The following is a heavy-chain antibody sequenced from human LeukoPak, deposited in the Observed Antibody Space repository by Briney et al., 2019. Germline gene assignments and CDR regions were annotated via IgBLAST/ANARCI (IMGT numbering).Heavy chain of an antibody. D-gene: IGHD6-13*01. Sequence: GGSLRLSCAASGFTFSSYAMSWVRQAPGKGLEWVSSISSSSSYIYYADSLKGRFTISRDNAKNSLYLQMNSLRAEDTAVYYCARDGGSSWPIDYWGQGTLVTVSS. CDR2: ISSSSSYI. CDR3: ARDGGSSWPIDY. V-gene: IGHV3-21*01. CDR1: GFTFSSYA. J-gene: IGHJ4*02.